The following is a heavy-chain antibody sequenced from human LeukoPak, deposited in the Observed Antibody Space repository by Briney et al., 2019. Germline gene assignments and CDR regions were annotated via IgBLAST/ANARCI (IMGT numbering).Heavy chain of an antibody. CDR3: ARWEESGSYRDSLGFDI. J-gene: IGHJ3*02. V-gene: IGHV4-4*02. D-gene: IGHD1-26*01. CDR1: GGSISSSNW. CDR2: IYYSGST. Sequence: PSGTLSLTCAVSGGSISSSNWWSWVRQPPGKGLEWIGSIYYSGSTYYNPSLKSRVTVSLDTSENQFSLKLSSVTAADTAVYYCARWEESGSYRDSLGFDIWGQGTMVTVSS.